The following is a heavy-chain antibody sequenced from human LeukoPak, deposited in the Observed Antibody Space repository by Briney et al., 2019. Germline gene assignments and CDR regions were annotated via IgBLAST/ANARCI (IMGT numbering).Heavy chain of an antibody. CDR2: IYYSGST. J-gene: IGHJ4*02. D-gene: IGHD6-13*01. Sequence: QSSETLSLTCTVSGGSISSSSYYWGWIRQPPGKGLEWIGSIYYSGSTYYNPSLKSRVTISVDTSKNQFSLKLSSVTAADTAVYYCARAPPLDIAAAGKAFDYWGQGTLVTVSS. CDR1: GGSISSSSYY. V-gene: IGHV4-39*07. CDR3: ARAPPLDIAAAGKAFDY.